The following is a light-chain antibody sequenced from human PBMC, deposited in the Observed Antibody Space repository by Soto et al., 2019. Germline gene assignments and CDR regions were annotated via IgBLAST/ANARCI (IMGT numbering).Light chain of an antibody. CDR2: GAS. CDR3: QQSYSTPIT. Sequence: IVLTQSPGTLSLSPGERATLSCRASQSVGSSHLAWYQQMPGQAPRLLIYGASNRATGIPDRFSGSGSGTDFTLTISSLQPEDFATYYCQQSYSTPITFGQGTRLEIK. V-gene: IGKV3-20*01. CDR1: QSVGSSH. J-gene: IGKJ5*01.